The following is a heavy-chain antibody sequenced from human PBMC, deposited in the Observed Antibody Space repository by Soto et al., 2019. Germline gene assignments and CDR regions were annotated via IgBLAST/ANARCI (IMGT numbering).Heavy chain of an antibody. D-gene: IGHD1-7*01. CDR3: AGTTSLQWYSMDV. V-gene: IGHV6-1*01. CDR2: TYYRSRWYN. J-gene: IGHJ6*03. Sequence: SQTLSRTCAISGDSVSSNSAAWNWIRHSPSRGLEWLGRTYYRSRWYNDCAVSVKSRITISPDTSKHQFSLHPNSVIPADTAVYYCAGTTSLQWYSMDVCCKGTTVTVSS. CDR1: GDSVSSNSAA.